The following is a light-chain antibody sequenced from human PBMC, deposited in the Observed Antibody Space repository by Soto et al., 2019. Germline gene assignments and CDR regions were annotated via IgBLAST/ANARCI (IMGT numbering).Light chain of an antibody. V-gene: IGLV2-14*01. J-gene: IGLJ3*02. CDR3: SSYTSSSTSWV. CDR1: SSDVGGYNY. Sequence: QSALTQPASVSESPGQSITISCTGTSSDVGGYNYVSWYQQHPGKAPKLMIYDVSNRPSGVSNRFSGSKSGNTASLTISGLQAEDEADYYCSSYTSSSTSWVFGGGTKLTVL. CDR2: DVS.